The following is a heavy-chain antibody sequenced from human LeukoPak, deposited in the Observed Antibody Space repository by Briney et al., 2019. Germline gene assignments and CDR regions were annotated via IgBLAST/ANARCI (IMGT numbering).Heavy chain of an antibody. CDR1: GFAVSSTY. J-gene: IGHJ3*02. CDR2: TYPGGTT. D-gene: IGHD2-8*01. V-gene: IGHV3-53*04. CDR3: ATVLQISHAFDI. Sequence: GGSLRLSCAASGFAVSSTYMPWVRQAPGKGLEWVSVTYPGGTTYYADSVRGRFTVSTHNSQSTLYLQMNSLRAEDTAIYYCATVLQISHAFDIWGQGTMVTVSS.